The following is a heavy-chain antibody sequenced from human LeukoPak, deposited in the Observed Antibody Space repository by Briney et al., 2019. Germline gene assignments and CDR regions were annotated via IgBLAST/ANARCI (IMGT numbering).Heavy chain of an antibody. J-gene: IGHJ6*02. CDR2: IYYSGST. Sequence: SQTLSLTCAVSGGSISSGGYSWSWIRQPPGKGLEWIGYIYYSGSTNYNPSLKSRVTISVDTSKNQFSLKLSSVTAADTAVYYCARAHRGDDFWSGLAHYYYYGMDVWGQGTTVTVSS. CDR1: GGSISSGGYS. V-gene: IGHV4-61*08. D-gene: IGHD3-3*01. CDR3: ARAHRGDDFWSGLAHYYYYGMDV.